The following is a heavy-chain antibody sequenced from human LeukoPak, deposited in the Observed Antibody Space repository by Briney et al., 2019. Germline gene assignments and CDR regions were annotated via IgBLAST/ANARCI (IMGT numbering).Heavy chain of an antibody. V-gene: IGHV4-4*07. CDR3: ARDLITIFGVVTRYWYFDL. CDR1: GGSISSYY. J-gene: IGHJ2*01. CDR2: IYTSGST. D-gene: IGHD3-3*01. Sequence: SETLSLTCTVSGGSISSYYWRWIRQPAGKGLEWIGRIYTSGSTNYNPSLKSRVTISVDKSKNQFSLKLSSVTAADTAVYYCARDLITIFGVVTRYWYFDLWGRGTLVTVSS.